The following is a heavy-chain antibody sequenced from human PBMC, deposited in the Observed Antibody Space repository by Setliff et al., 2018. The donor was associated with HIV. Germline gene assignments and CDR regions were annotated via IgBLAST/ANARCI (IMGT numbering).Heavy chain of an antibody. CDR2: IYHSGST. V-gene: IGHV4-4*02. D-gene: IGHD3-16*01. CDR3: ESGQHRSTWGALFDY. Sequence: KPSETLSLTCAVSRVSISSDNWWTWLRQPPGKGLEWIGEIYHSGSTNNNASLKSRVTISIDKSKTKFSLKLRSVTAADPALSYCESGQHRSTWGALFDYWGQGTLVTVSS. J-gene: IGHJ4*02. CDR1: RVSISSDNW.